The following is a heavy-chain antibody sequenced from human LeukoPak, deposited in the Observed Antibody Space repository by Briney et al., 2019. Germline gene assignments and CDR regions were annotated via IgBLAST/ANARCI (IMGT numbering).Heavy chain of an antibody. J-gene: IGHJ4*02. CDR2: ISSSGRTI. CDR1: GFTFSDYY. D-gene: IGHD2-2*01. Sequence: GGSLRLSCAGSGFTFSDYYMSWIRRAPGKGLEWVSYISSSGRTIYYADSVKGRLTISRDNAKNSLYLQMNSLRAEDTAVYYCARTDCSSSSCYELDYWDQGTLVTVSS. CDR3: ARTDCSSSSCYELDY. V-gene: IGHV3-11*04.